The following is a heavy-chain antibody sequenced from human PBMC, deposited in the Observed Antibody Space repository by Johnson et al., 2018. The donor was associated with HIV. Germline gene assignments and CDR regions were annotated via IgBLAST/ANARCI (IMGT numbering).Heavy chain of an antibody. CDR1: GFTFSNAW. V-gene: IGHV3-15*01. Sequence: VQLVESGGGVVQPGRSLRLSCAASGFTFSNAWMNWVRQAPGKGLEWVGRIRSKTDGGTTEYAAPVKCRFTVSRDDSKNTLYLQMDSLKTEDTAVYYCARVTNDAFDIWGQGTMVTVSS. CDR3: ARVTNDAFDI. J-gene: IGHJ3*02. CDR2: IRSKTDGGTT.